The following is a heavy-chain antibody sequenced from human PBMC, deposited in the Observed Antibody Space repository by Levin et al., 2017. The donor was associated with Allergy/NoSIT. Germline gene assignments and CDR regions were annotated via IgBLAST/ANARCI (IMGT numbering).Heavy chain of an antibody. V-gene: IGHV4-39*07. J-gene: IGHJ4*02. Sequence: SQTLSLTCTVSGGSIRSSSYQWGWIRQPPGKGLEWIGNIYYSGSTSYNPSLKNRVTISIDTSKNQFFLKLTSVTAAETAVYYCARVLSAISASGPEYLGQGILVTVSS. CDR1: GGSIRSSSYQ. CDR3: ARVLSAISASGPEY. CDR2: IYYSGST. D-gene: IGHD2-2*02.